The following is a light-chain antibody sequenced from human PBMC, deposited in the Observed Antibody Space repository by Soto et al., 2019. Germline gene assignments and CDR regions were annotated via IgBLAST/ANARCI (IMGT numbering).Light chain of an antibody. V-gene: IGKV3-15*01. J-gene: IGKJ1*01. Sequence: EIVMTQSPRTLSVSPGERVTLSCRASQSVGGNLAWYQQKSGQPPRLLIYVASTRATGIPARFSGSGSGTEFTLTISSLQSEDFAVYFCQQYDAWPLTFGQGTKVDIK. CDR1: QSVGGN. CDR2: VAS. CDR3: QQYDAWPLT.